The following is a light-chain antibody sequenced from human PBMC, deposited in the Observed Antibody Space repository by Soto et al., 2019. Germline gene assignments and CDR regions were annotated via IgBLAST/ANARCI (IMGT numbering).Light chain of an antibody. V-gene: IGKV1-27*01. J-gene: IGKJ3*01. CDR3: QKYNSAPRT. CDR2: ATS. CDR1: QGVSNY. Sequence: GDRVTLTCRASQGVSNYLAWYQHKPGKVPKLLIYATSTLQSGVPSRFSGSGSGTDFTLTISSLQPEDVATYYCQKYNSAPRTFGPGTKVDI.